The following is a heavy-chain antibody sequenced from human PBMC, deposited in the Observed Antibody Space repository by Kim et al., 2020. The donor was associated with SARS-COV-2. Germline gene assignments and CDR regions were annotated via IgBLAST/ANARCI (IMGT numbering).Heavy chain of an antibody. Sequence: ASVKVSCKVSGYTLTELSMHWVRQAPGKGLEWMGGFDPEDGETIYAQKFQGRVTMTEDTSTDTAYMELSSLRSEDTAVYYCATVDYYDISGHYVSWFDPWGQGTLVTVSS. CDR3: ATVDYYDISGHYVSWFDP. CDR2: FDPEDGET. V-gene: IGHV1-24*01. CDR1: GYTLTELS. D-gene: IGHD3-22*01. J-gene: IGHJ5*02.